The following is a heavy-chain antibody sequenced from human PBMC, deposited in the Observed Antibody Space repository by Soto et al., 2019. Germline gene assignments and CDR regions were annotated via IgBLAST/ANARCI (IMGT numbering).Heavy chain of an antibody. CDR2: IGSSGGNT. Sequence: PGGSLRLSCAASGFTFSSYAMNWVRQAPGKGLEWVSTIGSSGGNTYYADSVKGRFTISRDDSKNTLYLQMNSLRAEDTAVYYCAKWTVEGGLLWEPTNYYYGMDVWGQGTTVTVSS. CDR1: GFTFSSYA. CDR3: AKWTVEGGLLWEPTNYYYGMDV. D-gene: IGHD3-10*01. V-gene: IGHV3-23*01. J-gene: IGHJ6*02.